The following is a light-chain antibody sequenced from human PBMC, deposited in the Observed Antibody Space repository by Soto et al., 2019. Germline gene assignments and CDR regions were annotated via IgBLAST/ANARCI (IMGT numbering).Light chain of an antibody. Sequence: QSALTQPPSASGSPGQSVTISCTGTSSDVGGYNYVSWYQQHPGKAPKLIIHAVNKRRSGVPDRFSGSKSGNTASLAVSGLQAEEEADYYCSSYAGSTNMVFGGGTKVTVL. J-gene: IGLJ2*01. CDR2: AVN. CDR1: SSDVGGYNY. CDR3: SSYAGSTNMV. V-gene: IGLV2-8*01.